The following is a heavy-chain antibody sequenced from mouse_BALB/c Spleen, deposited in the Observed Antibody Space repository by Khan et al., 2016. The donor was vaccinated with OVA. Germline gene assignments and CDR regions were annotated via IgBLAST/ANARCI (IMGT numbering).Heavy chain of an antibody. J-gene: IGHJ3*01. D-gene: IGHD1-1*01. Sequence: EVELVESGGDLVRPGGSLKLSCSASGFTFSTYAMSWVRQTPEKRLEWVATISSSGDYIYYPDSVKGRFTISRDTAKNTLYLQMRILRSEDTAMYYCARHNYGPFAYWGQGTLVTVSA. CDR3: ARHNYGPFAY. CDR1: GFTFSTYA. V-gene: IGHV5-9-3*01. CDR2: ISSSGDYI.